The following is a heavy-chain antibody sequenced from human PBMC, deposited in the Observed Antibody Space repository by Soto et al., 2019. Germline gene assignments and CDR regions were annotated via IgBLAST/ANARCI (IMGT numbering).Heavy chain of an antibody. CDR1: GFTFSKAW. CDR3: TAAVRRAEWWGFGP. Sequence: EVQLVESGGGLVKPGGSLRLSCEASGFTFSKAWMSWVRQAPGKGPEWVGRIKSKTDGGTIGYAAPVEGRFTISSDDSKNTVDLQMNSLKTEDTVVYYCTAAVRRAEWWGFGPWGQGTLVTVS. CDR2: IKSKTDGGTI. J-gene: IGHJ5*02. D-gene: IGHD3-10*01. V-gene: IGHV3-15*01.